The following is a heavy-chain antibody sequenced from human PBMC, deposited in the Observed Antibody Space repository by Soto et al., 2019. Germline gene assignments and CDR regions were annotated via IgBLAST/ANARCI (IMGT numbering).Heavy chain of an antibody. CDR3: ARVYSNFWA. D-gene: IGHD4-4*01. Sequence: GGSLRLSCAASGFTFSNYAMTWVRQGPGKGLEWVSGISGSGGRSYYADSVKGRFTISRDNSKSTLYLQMNSLRAEDTAVYYCARVYSNFWAWGQGTLVTVSS. CDR1: GFTFSNYA. CDR2: ISGSGGRS. V-gene: IGHV3-23*01. J-gene: IGHJ5*02.